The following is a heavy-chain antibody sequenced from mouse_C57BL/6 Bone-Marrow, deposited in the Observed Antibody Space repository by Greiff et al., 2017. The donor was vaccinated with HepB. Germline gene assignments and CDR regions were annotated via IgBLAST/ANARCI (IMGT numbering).Heavy chain of an antibody. CDR1: GYTFTSSG. Sequence: VQLVESGAELARPGASVKLSCKASGYTFTSSGISWVKQRTGQGLEWIGEIYPRSGNTYYNEKFKGKATLTADKSSSTAYMELRSLTSEDSAVYFCARVDWDANFDYWGQGTTLTVSS. D-gene: IGHD4-1*01. V-gene: IGHV1-81*01. CDR3: ARVDWDANFDY. CDR2: IYPRSGNT. J-gene: IGHJ2*01.